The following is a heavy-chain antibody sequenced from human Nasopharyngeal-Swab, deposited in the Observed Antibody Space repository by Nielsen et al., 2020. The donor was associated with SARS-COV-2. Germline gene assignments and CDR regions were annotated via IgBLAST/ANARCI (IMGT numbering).Heavy chain of an antibody. V-gene: IGHV3-30-3*01. CDR3: GRDNYGMDV. Sequence: GESLKISCAASGFTFSSHAMHWVRQAPGKGLEWVAAISYDGSNKYYADSVKGRFTISRDNSQNTVYLQMNSLRVEDTTVYYCGRDNYGMDVWGQGTTVTVSS. CDR2: ISYDGSNK. CDR1: GFTFSSHA. J-gene: IGHJ6*02.